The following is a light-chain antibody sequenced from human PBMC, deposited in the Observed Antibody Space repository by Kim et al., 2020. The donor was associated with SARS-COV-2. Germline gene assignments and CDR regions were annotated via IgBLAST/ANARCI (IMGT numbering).Light chain of an antibody. CDR2: DVT. CDR1: SSDVGGYNY. CDR3: SSYTDNTPLV. Sequence: QSVLTQPASVSGSPGQSITISCTGTSSDVGGYNYVSWYQQHPGKVPKLMIFDVTVRPSGVSNRFSGSKSGSTASLTISGLQTEDEADYFCSSYTDNTPLVFGGGTQLTVL. V-gene: IGLV2-14*03. J-gene: IGLJ3*02.